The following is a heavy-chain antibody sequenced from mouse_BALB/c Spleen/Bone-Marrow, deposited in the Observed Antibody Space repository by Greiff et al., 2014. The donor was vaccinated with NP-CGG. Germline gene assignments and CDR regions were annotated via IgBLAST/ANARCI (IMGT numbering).Heavy chain of an antibody. CDR2: IYYSGTT. J-gene: IGHJ2*01. Sequence: EVQLQQSGPGLVKPSQTVSLTCSVTGISITTGNYRWSWIRQFPGNKLEWIGYIYYSGTTTYNPSLTSRTTITRDTSKNQFFLEMNSLTAEDTATYYCARFYGNYFDYWGQGTTLTVSS. CDR1: GISITTGNYR. V-gene: IGHV3-5*02. D-gene: IGHD2-1*01. CDR3: ARFYGNYFDY.